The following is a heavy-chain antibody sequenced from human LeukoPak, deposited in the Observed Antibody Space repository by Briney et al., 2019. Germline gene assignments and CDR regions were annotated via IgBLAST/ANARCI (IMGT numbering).Heavy chain of an antibody. J-gene: IGHJ3*02. D-gene: IGHD4-17*01. V-gene: IGHV3-21*01. CDR3: ARDRGDYGLNDAFDI. Sequence: GGSLRLSCAASGFTFSSYSMNWVRQAPGKGLEWVSSISSSSSYIYYADSVKGRFTISRDNAKNSLYLQMNSLRAEDTAVYYCARDRGDYGLNDAFDIWGQGTMVTVSS. CDR2: ISSSSSYI. CDR1: GFTFSSYS.